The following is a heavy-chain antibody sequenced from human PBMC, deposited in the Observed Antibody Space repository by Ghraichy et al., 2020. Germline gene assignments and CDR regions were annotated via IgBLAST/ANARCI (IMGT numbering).Heavy chain of an antibody. J-gene: IGHJ4*02. CDR1: GYTFTGYY. D-gene: IGHD6-13*01. V-gene: IGHV1-2*04. Sequence: ASVKVSCKASGYTFTGYYMHWVRQAPGQGLEWMGWINPNSGGTNYAQKFQGWVTMTRDTSISTAYMELSRLRSDDTAVYYCARGPLTIAAAGTWGGTLFDYWGQGTLVTVSS. CDR2: INPNSGGT. CDR3: ARGPLTIAAAGTWGGTLFDY.